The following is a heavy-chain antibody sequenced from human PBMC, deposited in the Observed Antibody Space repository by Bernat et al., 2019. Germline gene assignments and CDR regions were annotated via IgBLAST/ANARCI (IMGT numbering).Heavy chain of an antibody. J-gene: IGHJ6*02. CDR2: ISYDGSNK. CDR1: GFTFSSYG. D-gene: IGHD6-19*01. CDR3: AKDPSQVAAAGDYYYYYGMDV. Sequence: QVQLVESGGGVVQPGRSLRLSCAASGFTFSSYGMHWVRQAPGKGLEGVAVISYDGSNKYYADSVKGRFTISRDNSKNTLYLQMNSLRAEDTAVYYCAKDPSQVAAAGDYYYYYGMDVWGQGTTVTVSS. V-gene: IGHV3-30*18.